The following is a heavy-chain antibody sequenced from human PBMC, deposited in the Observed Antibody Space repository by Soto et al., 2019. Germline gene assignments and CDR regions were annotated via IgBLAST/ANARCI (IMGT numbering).Heavy chain of an antibody. CDR3: ARHPPIAVAAIDY. V-gene: IGHV4-39*01. D-gene: IGHD6-19*01. CDR2: IYYIGST. Sequence: QLHLQESGPGLVKPSETLSLTCTVSGGSISSSSYYWGWIRQPPGKGLEWIGTIYYIGSTYYNPSINSRDIMSIDVSKNQFSPILSAVTAAYPSVYSCARHPPIAVAAIDYWGQRTLVTVSS. J-gene: IGHJ4*02. CDR1: GGSISSSSYY.